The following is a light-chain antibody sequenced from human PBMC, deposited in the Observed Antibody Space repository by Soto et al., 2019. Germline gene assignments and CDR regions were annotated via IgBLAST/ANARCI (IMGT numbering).Light chain of an antibody. J-gene: IGKJ1*01. CDR1: QSVSSSY. CDR3: QQYGSSQT. CDR2: GAS. V-gene: IGKV3-20*01. Sequence: EIVLTQSPGTLSLSPGERATLSFRASQSVSSSYLDWYQQKPGQAPRLLIYGASSRATGIPDRFSGSGSGTAFTLTISRLEPEDFAVDYCQQYGSSQTFGQGTKVEIK.